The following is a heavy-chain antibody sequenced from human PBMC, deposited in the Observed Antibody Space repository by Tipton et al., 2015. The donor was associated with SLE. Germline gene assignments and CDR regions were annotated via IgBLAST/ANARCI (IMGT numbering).Heavy chain of an antibody. J-gene: IGHJ4*02. CDR1: GASLINDY. Sequence: TLSLTCTVSGASLINDYLSWIRQTPGKALEWIGYIYYSGTTNYNPSLKSRVSMSVDTSKNQFSLNLTSVTAADTAVYYCTRGSSFFQYWGQGTLVTVSS. CDR3: TRGSSFFQY. CDR2: IYYSGTT. D-gene: IGHD3-3*01. V-gene: IGHV4-59*01.